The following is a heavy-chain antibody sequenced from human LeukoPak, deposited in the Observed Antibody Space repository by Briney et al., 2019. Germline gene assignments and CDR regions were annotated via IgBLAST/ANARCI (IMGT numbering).Heavy chain of an antibody. V-gene: IGHV4-39*01. J-gene: IGHJ4*02. CDR3: ARQDYGGNSGENY. Sequence: PSETLSLTCTVSGGSIGSSSYYWGWIRQPPGKGLEWIGSIYYSGSTYYNPSLKSRVTISVDTSKNQFSLKPSSVTAADTAVYYCARQDYGGNSGENYWGQGTLVTVSS. CDR1: GGSIGSSSYY. CDR2: IYYSGST. D-gene: IGHD4-23*01.